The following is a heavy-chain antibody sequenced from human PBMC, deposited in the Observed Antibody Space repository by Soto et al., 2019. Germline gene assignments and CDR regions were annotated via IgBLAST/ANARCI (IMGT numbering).Heavy chain of an antibody. CDR2: MNPNSGNT. Sequence: ASVKVSCKASGYTFTIYDINWVRQATGQGLEWMGWMNPNSGNTGYAQKFQGRVTMTRNTSISTAYMELSSLRSEDTAVYYCARGRTYCSSTSCYFNYFDYWGQGTLVTVSS. CDR1: GYTFTIYD. V-gene: IGHV1-8*01. J-gene: IGHJ4*02. CDR3: ARGRTYCSSTSCYFNYFDY. D-gene: IGHD2-2*01.